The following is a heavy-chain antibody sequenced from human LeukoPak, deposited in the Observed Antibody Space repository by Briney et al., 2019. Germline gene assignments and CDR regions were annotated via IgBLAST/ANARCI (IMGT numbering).Heavy chain of an antibody. CDR1: GFTFSSYA. CDR3: AKHNIDY. D-gene: IGHD1-1*01. V-gene: IGHV3-23*01. J-gene: IGHJ4*02. CDR2: INSGNGNT. Sequence: GGSLRLSCAASGFTFSSYAMTWVRQAPGKGLEWVSTINSGNGNTYYADSVKGRFTISRDNSKNTLYLQMNSLRAEDTAVYYCAKHNIDYWGQGTLVTVSS.